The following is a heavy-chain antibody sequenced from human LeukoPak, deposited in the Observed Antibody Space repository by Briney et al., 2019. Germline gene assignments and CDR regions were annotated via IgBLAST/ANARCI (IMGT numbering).Heavy chain of an antibody. CDR2: IYYSGSN. V-gene: IGHV4-59*01. D-gene: IGHD2-15*01. CDR3: ARDGSGFDY. Sequence: SETLSLTCTVSGGSISSYYWSWIRQPPGKGLEWIGYIYYSGSNDYNPSLKSRVTISVDTSKNQFSLKLSSVTAADTAVYYCARDGSGFDYWGQGTLVTVSS. CDR1: GGSISSYY. J-gene: IGHJ4*02.